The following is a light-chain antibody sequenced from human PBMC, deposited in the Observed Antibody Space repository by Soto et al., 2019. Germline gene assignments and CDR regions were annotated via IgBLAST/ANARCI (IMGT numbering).Light chain of an antibody. J-gene: IGKJ1*01. V-gene: IGKV3-15*01. CDR3: QQYHIWPPWT. CDR2: GAS. CDR1: QSIRSN. Sequence: IAGTQSRDTLSVSPGEGTTLSCRVSQSIRSNLAWYQQRPGQAPRRLMYGASTRADGIPARFTGSGSGTEFTLTISSLQSEDFAVYYCQQYHIWPPWTSGQGTKVDIK.